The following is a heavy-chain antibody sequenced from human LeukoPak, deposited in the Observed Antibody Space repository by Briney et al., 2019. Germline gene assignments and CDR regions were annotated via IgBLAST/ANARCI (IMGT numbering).Heavy chain of an antibody. J-gene: IGHJ4*02. D-gene: IGHD3-10*01. Sequence: SETLSLTCAVYGGSFSGYYWSWIRQPPGKGLEWIGETNHSGSTNYNPSLKSRVTISVDTSKNQFSLKLSSVTAADTAVYYCARAIWFGESRFDYWGQGTLVTVSS. CDR3: ARAIWFGESRFDY. CDR2: TNHSGST. V-gene: IGHV4-34*01. CDR1: GGSFSGYY.